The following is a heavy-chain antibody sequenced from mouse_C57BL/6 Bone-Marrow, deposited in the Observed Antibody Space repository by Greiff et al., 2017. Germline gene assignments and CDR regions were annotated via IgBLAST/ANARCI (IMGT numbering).Heavy chain of an antibody. CDR2: IYPGDGDT. V-gene: IGHV1-82*01. D-gene: IGHD1-1*01. J-gene: IGHJ2*01. CDR3: AILLRRY. Sequence: VQLHQSGPELVKPGASVKISCKASVYAFSSSWMNWVKQRPGKGLEWIGRIYPGDGDTNYNGKFKGKATLTADKSSSTAYMQLSSLTSEDSAVYFCAILLRRYWGQGTTLTVSS. CDR1: VYAFSSSW.